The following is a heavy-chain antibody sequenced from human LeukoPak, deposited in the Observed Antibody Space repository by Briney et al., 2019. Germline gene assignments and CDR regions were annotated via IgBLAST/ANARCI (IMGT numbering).Heavy chain of an antibody. V-gene: IGHV3-23*01. CDR1: GFTFSSYG. CDR2: ISGSGGST. CDR3: AKLLSNSGRFLY. J-gene: IGHJ4*02. D-gene: IGHD4-23*01. Sequence: PGGSLRLSCAASGFTFSSYGMSWVRQAPGKGLEWVSGISGSGGSTYYADSVKGRFTISRDNSKNTLYLQMNSLRAEDTAVYYCAKLLSNSGRFLYWGQGTLVTVSS.